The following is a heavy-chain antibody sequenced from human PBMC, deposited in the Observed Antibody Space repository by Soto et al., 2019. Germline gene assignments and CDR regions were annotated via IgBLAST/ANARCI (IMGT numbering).Heavy chain of an antibody. CDR2: IDPSDSYR. CDR3: AASIFYYGMDV. Sequence: GESLKISCKGSGDSFLDYWISWVRQMPGKGLEWMGRIDPSDSYRTYSPSFQGHVTISVDKSITTAYLQWSSLKASDTAIYYCAASIFYYGMDVWGQGTTVTVSS. J-gene: IGHJ6*02. CDR1: GDSFLDYW. V-gene: IGHV5-10-1*01.